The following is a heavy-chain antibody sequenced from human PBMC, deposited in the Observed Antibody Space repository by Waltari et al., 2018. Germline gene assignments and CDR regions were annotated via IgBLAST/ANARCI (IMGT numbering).Heavy chain of an antibody. J-gene: IGHJ6*02. CDR3: AKDRGRITIFGVVIPYYSYGMDV. Sequence: EVQLLESGGGLVQPGGSLRLSCAASGFTFSNYAMSWVRQAPGKGLEWVSAVSGSGGSTYYADSVKGRFTVSRDNSKNTLYLQMNSLRAEDTAVYYCAKDRGRITIFGVVIPYYSYGMDVWGQGTAVTVSS. CDR2: VSGSGGST. V-gene: IGHV3-23*01. D-gene: IGHD3-3*01. CDR1: GFTFSNYA.